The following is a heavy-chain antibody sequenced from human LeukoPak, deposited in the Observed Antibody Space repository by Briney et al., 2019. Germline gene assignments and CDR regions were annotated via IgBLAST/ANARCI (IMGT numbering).Heavy chain of an antibody. J-gene: IGHJ5*02. CDR1: GFTFSSYA. V-gene: IGHV3-23*01. Sequence: GGSLRLSCAASGFTFSSYAMTWVRQSPGKGLEWVSGISAGGSSKYYADSVKGRFTISRDNAKNSLYLQMNSLRAEDTAVYYCARTIGYSSSWARGFDPWGQGTLVTVSS. CDR2: ISAGGSSK. D-gene: IGHD6-13*01. CDR3: ARTIGYSSSWARGFDP.